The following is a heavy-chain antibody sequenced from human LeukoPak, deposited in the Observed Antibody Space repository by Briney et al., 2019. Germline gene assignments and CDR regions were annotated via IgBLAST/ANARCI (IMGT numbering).Heavy chain of an antibody. D-gene: IGHD3-10*01. CDR2: IKPDGSDK. CDR3: AKDRDVLLWFGELPYYFDY. Sequence: GGSLRLSCAASGFTFSSYWMSWVRQAPGEGLEWVANIKPDGSDKSYMDSVKGRFTISRDNAKDSLYLQMNSLRAEDTAVYYCAKDRDVLLWFGELPYYFDYWGQGTLVTVSS. J-gene: IGHJ4*02. V-gene: IGHV3-7*05. CDR1: GFTFSSYW.